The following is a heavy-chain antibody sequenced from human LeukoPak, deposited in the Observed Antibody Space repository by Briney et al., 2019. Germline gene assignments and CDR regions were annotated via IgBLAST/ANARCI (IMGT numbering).Heavy chain of an antibody. Sequence: GGSLRLSCAASGFTFSSYIMNWVRQAPGKGLEWVSYISSSGSTMYYSDSVKGRFTISRDNAKNSLYLQMNSLRDEDTAVYYCARDEGSSWDYWGQGTLVTVSS. CDR3: ARDEGSSWDY. D-gene: IGHD6-13*01. J-gene: IGHJ4*02. V-gene: IGHV3-48*02. CDR1: GFTFSSYI. CDR2: ISSSGSTM.